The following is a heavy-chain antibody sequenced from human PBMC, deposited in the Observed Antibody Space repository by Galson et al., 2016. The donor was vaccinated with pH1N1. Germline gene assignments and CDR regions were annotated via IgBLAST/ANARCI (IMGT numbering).Heavy chain of an antibody. CDR2: VSATGLST. CDR3: AKGPRGVVVVAATH. J-gene: IGHJ4*02. D-gene: IGHD2-15*01. CDR1: GFTFHRYA. Sequence: SLRLSCAASGFTFHRYAMNWVRQAPGKGLEWVSTVSATGLSTYYTDSVKGRFTVSRDNSKDTVYLQMNSLRAEDTAVYYCAKGPRGVVVVAATHWGQGTLVTVSS. V-gene: IGHV3-23*01.